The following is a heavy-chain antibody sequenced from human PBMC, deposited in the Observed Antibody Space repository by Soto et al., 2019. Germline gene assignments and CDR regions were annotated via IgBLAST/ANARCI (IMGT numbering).Heavy chain of an antibody. J-gene: IGHJ5*02. V-gene: IGHV4-34*01. CDR2: INHSGST. CDR1: GGSFSGYY. CDR3: ARVYSSSDDNWFDP. Sequence: ETLSLTCAVYGGSFSGYYWSWIRQPPGKGLEWIGEINHSGSTNYNPSLKSRVTISVDTSKNQFSLKLSSVTAADTAVYYCARVYSSSDDNWFDPWGQGTLVTVSS. D-gene: IGHD6-6*01.